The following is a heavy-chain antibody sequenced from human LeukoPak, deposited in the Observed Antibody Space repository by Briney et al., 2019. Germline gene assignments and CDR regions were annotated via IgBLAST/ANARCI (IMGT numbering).Heavy chain of an antibody. CDR2: IYTSGST. CDR3: ARDQGIAAAGTFDY. CDR1: GGSISSYY. D-gene: IGHD6-13*01. V-gene: IGHV4-4*07. J-gene: IGHJ4*02. Sequence: SETLSLTCTVSGGSISSYYWSWIRQPAGKGLEWIGRIYTSGSTNYNPSLKSRVTMSVDTSKNQCSLKLSSVTAADTAVYYCARDQGIAAAGTFDYWGQGTLVTVSS.